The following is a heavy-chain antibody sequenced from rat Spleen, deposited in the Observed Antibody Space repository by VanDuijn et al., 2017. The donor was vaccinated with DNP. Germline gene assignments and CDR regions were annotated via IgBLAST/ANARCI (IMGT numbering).Heavy chain of an antibody. CDR1: GFTFSEYW. V-gene: IGHV5-58*01. D-gene: IGHD1-2*01. J-gene: IGHJ2*01. CDR2: ISTDGGST. CDR3: ARRIREQPHFDY. Sequence: EVQLVESGGGLVQPGRSLKLSCVASGFTFSEYWMYWIRQAPGKGLEWVASISTDGGSTDYPDSVKGRFTISRDNAKSTLYLQMNSLRSEDMATYYCARRIREQPHFDYWGQGVMVTVSS.